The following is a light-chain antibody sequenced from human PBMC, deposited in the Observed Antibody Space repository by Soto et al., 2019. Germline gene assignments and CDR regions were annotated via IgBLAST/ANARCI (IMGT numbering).Light chain of an antibody. J-gene: IGKJ1*01. CDR3: LQHNSYPWT. V-gene: IGKV1-17*01. CDR1: QDITSD. Sequence: DLQMTQSPSSLSASVGDRVTITCRASQDITSDLGWFQQKPGKAPKRLIYAASSLESGVPSRFSGSASVTEFTLTISSLQPEDFATYYCLQHNSYPWTFGQETKVEIK. CDR2: AAS.